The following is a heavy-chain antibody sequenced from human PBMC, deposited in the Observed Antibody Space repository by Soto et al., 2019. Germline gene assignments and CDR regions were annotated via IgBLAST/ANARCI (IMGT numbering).Heavy chain of an antibody. J-gene: IGHJ4*02. V-gene: IGHV3-48*02. CDR1: GFTFGYYN. D-gene: IGHD2-2*01. Sequence: DVQLVESGGGLVQPGGSLRLSCAASGFTFGYYNMHWVRQAPGKGLEWVSFVRSSGDDTYYADSVKGRFTISRDNAKDSPYLPMNSLREEDTAVYYCARDGESSSSSDFDFWGQGALVTVS. CDR3: ARDGESSSSSDFDF. CDR2: VRSSGDDT.